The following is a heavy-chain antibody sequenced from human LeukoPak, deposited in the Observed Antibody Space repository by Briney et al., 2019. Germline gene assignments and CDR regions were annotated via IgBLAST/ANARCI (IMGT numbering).Heavy chain of an antibody. CDR2: IGQDGGEK. V-gene: IGHV3-7*01. CDR3: ARDGTAAGLYFDL. J-gene: IGHJ4*01. Sequence: PGGSLRLSCAVSGFTFSNYWMNWVRQAPGKGLEWVASIGQDGGEKSYVDSVKGRFTISRDNTKNSLYLQMSSLRAEDTAVYCCARDGTAAGLYFDLWGQGTLVTVSS. D-gene: IGHD6-13*01. CDR1: GFTFSNYW.